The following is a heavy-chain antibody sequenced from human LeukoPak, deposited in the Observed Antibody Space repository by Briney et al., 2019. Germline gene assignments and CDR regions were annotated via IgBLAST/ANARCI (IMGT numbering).Heavy chain of an antibody. V-gene: IGHV3-23*01. CDR1: GFTFSSYA. D-gene: IGHD3-10*01. CDR3: ARVMVVRGVSDAFDI. Sequence: PGGSLRHSCAASGFTFSSYAMSWVRQAPGKGLEWVSYISSSSSTIYYADSVKGRFTISRDNSKNTLYLQMNSLRAEDTAVYYCARVMVVRGVSDAFDIWGQGTMVTVSS. J-gene: IGHJ3*02. CDR2: ISSSSSTI.